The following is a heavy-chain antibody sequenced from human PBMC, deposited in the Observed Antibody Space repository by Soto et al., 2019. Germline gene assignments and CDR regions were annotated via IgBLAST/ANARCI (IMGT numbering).Heavy chain of an antibody. CDR2: IDSDGKT. CDR3: AKTIRVTPWDYFAS. J-gene: IGHJ4*02. D-gene: IGHD1-20*01. V-gene: IGHV3-23*01. Sequence: GGSLRLSCAASRFTFSNYAINWVRQAPGKGLEWVSAIDSDGKTYYADSVKGRFTISRDNSKNTLFLQMNSLRADDTAVYYCAKTIRVTPWDYFASWGQGTLVTVSS. CDR1: RFTFSNYA.